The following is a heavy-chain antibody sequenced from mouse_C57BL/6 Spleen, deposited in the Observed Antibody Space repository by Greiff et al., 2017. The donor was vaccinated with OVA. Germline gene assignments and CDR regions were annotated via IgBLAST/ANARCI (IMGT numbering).Heavy chain of an antibody. V-gene: IGHV1-53*01. Sequence: QVQLQQPGTELVKPGASVKLSCKASGYTFTSYWMHWVKQRPGQGLEWIGNINPSNGGTNYNEKFNSKATLTVDKSSSTAYMQLSSLTSEDSAVYYCARGSTVVGDFDYWGQGTTLTVSS. J-gene: IGHJ2*01. CDR3: ARGSTVVGDFDY. CDR2: INPSNGGT. CDR1: GYTFTSYW. D-gene: IGHD1-1*01.